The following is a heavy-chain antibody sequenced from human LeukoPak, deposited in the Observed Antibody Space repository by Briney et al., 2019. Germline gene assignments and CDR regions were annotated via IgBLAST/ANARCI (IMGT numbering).Heavy chain of an antibody. J-gene: IGHJ6*02. V-gene: IGHV3-30*03. CDR2: ISYDGSNK. CDR1: GFTFSSYG. CDR3: ASTAGGLNDGMDV. D-gene: IGHD1-14*01. Sequence: PGGSLRLSCAASGFTFSSYGMHWVRQAPGKGLEWVAVISYDGSNKYYADSVKGRFTISRDNSKNTLYLQMNSLRAEDTAVYYCASTAGGLNDGMDVWGQGTTVTVSS.